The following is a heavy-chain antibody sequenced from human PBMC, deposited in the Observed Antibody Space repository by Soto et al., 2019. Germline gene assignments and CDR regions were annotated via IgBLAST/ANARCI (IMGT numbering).Heavy chain of an antibody. CDR3: ATCRDGYNPDY. CDR2: IYDRGST. J-gene: IGHJ4*02. CDR1: GCSIGSSSYY. V-gene: IGHV4-39*01. Sequence: SDTLSLTCTVSGCSIGSSSYYWGWIRQPPGKGLEWIGSIYDRGSTYSNPSLKSRLTTSLDTSKNQFSLKLTSVTAADTAVYYCATCRDGYNPDYWGQGTLVTVS. D-gene: IGHD5-12*01.